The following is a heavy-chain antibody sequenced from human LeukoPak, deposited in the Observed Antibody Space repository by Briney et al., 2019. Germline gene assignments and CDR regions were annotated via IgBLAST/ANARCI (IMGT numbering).Heavy chain of an antibody. CDR2: IYPGDSDT. V-gene: IGHV5-51*01. D-gene: IGHD1-14*01. CDR1: GYSFTSYW. Sequence: GESLKISCKGSGYSFTSYWIGWVRQMPGKGLEWMGIIYPGDSDTRYSPSFQGQVTISADKSISTAYLQWSSLKASDTAMYSGAKLLRQGLRYFDYWGEGTLFPVS. J-gene: IGHJ4*02. CDR3: AKLLRQGLRYFDY.